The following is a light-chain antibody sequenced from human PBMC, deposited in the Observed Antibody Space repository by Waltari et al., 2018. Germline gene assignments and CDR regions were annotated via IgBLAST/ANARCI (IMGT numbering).Light chain of an antibody. Sequence: DVQLIHSHSTLSASVGDRVTITCRASESVKNNLALYQHQPGKAPKVLVHKASRLESGVASRFSGSGYGTEFTLTISSLEPDDFATYYCHQYNTLPLTFGGGTKVEIK. V-gene: IGKV1-5*03. CDR1: ESVKNN. J-gene: IGKJ4*01. CDR2: KAS. CDR3: HQYNTLPLT.